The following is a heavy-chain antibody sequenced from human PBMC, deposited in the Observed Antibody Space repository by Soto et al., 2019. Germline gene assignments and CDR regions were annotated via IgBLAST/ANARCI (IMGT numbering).Heavy chain of an antibody. CDR2: ITSDGNAQ. CDR3: AGEHWYLVDP. Sequence: EVQLVESGGGLVQPGGSLRLSCAASGFNFRSDWMSWVRQAPGKWLEWVATITSDGNAQLYVDSVKGRFSISRDNARNSLFLQMENLRADDAAVYYCAGEHWYLVDPWGQGTLVTVSS. D-gene: IGHD1-20*01. CDR1: GFNFRSDW. V-gene: IGHV3-7*01. J-gene: IGHJ5*02.